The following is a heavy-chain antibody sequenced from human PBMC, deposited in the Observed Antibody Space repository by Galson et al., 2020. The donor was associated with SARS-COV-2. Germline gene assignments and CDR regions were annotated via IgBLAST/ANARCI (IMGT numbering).Heavy chain of an antibody. CDR3: ARDPPPGGGTYYYVDDY. V-gene: IGHV3-66*02. J-gene: IGHJ4*02. Sequence: GGSLRLSCAASGFTVSSNYMSWVRQAPGKGLEWVSVIYSGGSTYYADSVTGRFTISRDNSKNTLYLQMNSLRAEDTAVYYCARDPPPGGGTYYYVDDYWGQGTLVTVSS. CDR1: GFTVSSNY. D-gene: IGHD3-10*02. CDR2: IYSGGST.